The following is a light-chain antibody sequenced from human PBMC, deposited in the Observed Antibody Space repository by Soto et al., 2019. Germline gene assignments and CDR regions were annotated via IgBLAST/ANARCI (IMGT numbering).Light chain of an antibody. Sequence: EIVVTQSPLSLPVILGEPASTSCRSSQSLLHSNGFNYLDWYLQRPGQSPQLLIYMASSRASGVPDRFSGSGSGTDFTLTITRVEAEDVGIYYCMQAVQTPWSFGQGTKVDIK. J-gene: IGKJ1*01. CDR1: QSLLHSNGFNY. CDR2: MAS. CDR3: MQAVQTPWS. V-gene: IGKV2-28*01.